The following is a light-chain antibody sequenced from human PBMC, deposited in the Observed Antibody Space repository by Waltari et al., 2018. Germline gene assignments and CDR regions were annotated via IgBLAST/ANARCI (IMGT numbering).Light chain of an antibody. CDR1: GSNIGPGYD. V-gene: IGLV1-40*01. CDR2: GVN. J-gene: IGLJ2*01. Sequence: QSVLTQPPPVSGAPGQRVPIPALGSGSNIGPGYDDNWYRHLPGKAPTLLIYGVNTRPPGVSDRFSGSQFDTSASLAIAGLQADDEADYYCQSYDTTLSVVFGGGTKLTVL. CDR3: QSYDTTLSVV.